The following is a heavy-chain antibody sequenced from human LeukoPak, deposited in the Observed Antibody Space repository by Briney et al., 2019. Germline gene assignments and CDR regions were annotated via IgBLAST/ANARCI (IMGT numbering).Heavy chain of an antibody. CDR1: GGSISIYY. CDR2: IYTSGST. Sequence: SETLSLTCTVSGGSISIYYWSWIRQPPGKGLEWIGYIYTSGSTNYNPSPKSRVHISVDSSKDQSYMKRSSVAAADTAVDYYARHARGWYGGRFDPWGQGTLVTVSS. D-gene: IGHD6-19*01. J-gene: IGHJ5*02. V-gene: IGHV4-4*09. CDR3: ARHARGWYGGRFDP.